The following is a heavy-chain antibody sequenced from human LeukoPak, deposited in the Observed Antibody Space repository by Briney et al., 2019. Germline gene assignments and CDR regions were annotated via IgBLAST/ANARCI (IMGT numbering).Heavy chain of an antibody. Sequence: GGSLRLSCAASGFTFSDYYMSWIRQAPGKGLEWVSYISSSSSYTNYADSVKGRFTISRDNAKNSLYLQMNSLRAEDTAVYYCARGRITATLHFDYWGQGTLVTVSS. V-gene: IGHV3-11*05. CDR2: ISSSSSYT. D-gene: IGHD1-7*01. CDR1: GFTFSDYY. CDR3: ARGRITATLHFDY. J-gene: IGHJ4*02.